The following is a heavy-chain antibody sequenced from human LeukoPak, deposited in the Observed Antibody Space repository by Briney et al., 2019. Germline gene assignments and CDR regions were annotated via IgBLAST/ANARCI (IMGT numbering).Heavy chain of an antibody. CDR1: GYTFTSYG. Sequence: ASVKVSCKASGYTFTSYGISWVRQAPGQGLEWMGRISAYNGNTNYAQKLQGRVTMTTDTSTSTAYMELRSLRSDDTAVYYCARDPGYYDSSGYYGLDYWGQGTLVTVSS. CDR2: ISAYNGNT. V-gene: IGHV1-18*01. J-gene: IGHJ4*02. CDR3: ARDPGYYDSSGYYGLDY. D-gene: IGHD3-22*01.